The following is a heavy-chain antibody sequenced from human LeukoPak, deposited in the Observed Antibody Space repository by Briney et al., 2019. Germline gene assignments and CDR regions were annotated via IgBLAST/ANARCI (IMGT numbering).Heavy chain of an antibody. D-gene: IGHD6-19*01. CDR3: ARLSGWPFFLDY. CDR1: GFTVSSNY. V-gene: IGHV3-53*01. J-gene: IGHJ4*02. Sequence: GGSLRLSCAASGFTVSSNYMSWVRQAPGKGLEWVSVIYSGGSTYYADSVKGRFTISRDNSKNTLYLQMNSLRAEDTAVYYCARLSGWPFFLDYWGQGTLVTVSS. CDR2: IYSGGST.